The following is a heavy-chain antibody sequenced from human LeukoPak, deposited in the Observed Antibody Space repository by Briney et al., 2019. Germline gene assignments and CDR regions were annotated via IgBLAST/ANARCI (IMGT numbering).Heavy chain of an antibody. V-gene: IGHV4-38-2*01. CDR1: GFTFSAYS. J-gene: IGHJ4*02. D-gene: IGHD6-6*01. CDR3: ARGVARSSKFHFSYYFDY. CDR2: IYHSGST. Sequence: GSLRLSCAASGFTFSAYSRTWVPQAPGKGLEWSGSIYHSGSTYYNPSLKSRVTISVDTSKNQFSLKLSSVTAADTAVYYCARGVARSSKFHFSYYFDYWGQGTLVTVSS.